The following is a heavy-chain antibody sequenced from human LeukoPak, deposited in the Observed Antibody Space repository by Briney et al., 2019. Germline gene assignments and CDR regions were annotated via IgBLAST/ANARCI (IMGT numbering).Heavy chain of an antibody. CDR2: ISAYNGNT. J-gene: IGHJ6*03. Sequence: GASVKVSCKASGYTFTSYGISWVRQAPGQGLEWMGWISAYNGNTNYAQKLQGRVTMTTDTSTSTAYMELRSLRSDDTAVYYCAREITIFGVVTPPRSPYYYYMDVWGKGTTVTVSS. D-gene: IGHD3-3*01. CDR1: GYTFTSYG. CDR3: AREITIFGVVTPPRSPYYYYMDV. V-gene: IGHV1-18*01.